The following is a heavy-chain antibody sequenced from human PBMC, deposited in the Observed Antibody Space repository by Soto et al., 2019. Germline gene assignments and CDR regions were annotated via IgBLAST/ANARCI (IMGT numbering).Heavy chain of an antibody. CDR2: IYYSGST. Sequence: QVQLQESGPGLVKPSQTLSLTCTVSGGSISSGGYSWSWIRQHPGKALEWIGYIYYSGSTYYHPSLQSGITISTETAKNQFSLKLSSVTAADTAVYFCARSEDINCYYYLDVWGKGTTVTVSS. V-gene: IGHV4-31*03. J-gene: IGHJ6*03. CDR1: GGSISSGGYS. CDR3: ARSEDINCYYYLDV. D-gene: IGHD2-15*01.